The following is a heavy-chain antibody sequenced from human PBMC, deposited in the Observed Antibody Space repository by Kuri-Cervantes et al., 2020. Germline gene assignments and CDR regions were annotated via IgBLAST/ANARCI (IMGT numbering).Heavy chain of an antibody. D-gene: IGHD3-10*01. CDR3: ARGTLSGTHDY. Sequence: GSLRLSCAVYGGSFSGYYWSWIRQPPGKGLEWIGEINHSGSTNYNPSLKSRVTISVDKSKNQFSLKLSSVTAADTAVYYCARGTLSGTHDYWGQGTLVTVSS. J-gene: IGHJ4*02. V-gene: IGHV4-34*01. CDR2: INHSGST. CDR1: GGSFSGYY.